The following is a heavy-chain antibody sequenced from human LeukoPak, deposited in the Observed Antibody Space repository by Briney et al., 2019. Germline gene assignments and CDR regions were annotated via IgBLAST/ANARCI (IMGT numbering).Heavy chain of an antibody. CDR1: GGILSSYA. CDR3: AKPIAARFYYYYGMDV. V-gene: IGHV1-69*13. D-gene: IGHD6-6*01. Sequence: SVKVSCKASGGILSSYAISWVRQAPGQGLEWMGGIIPIFGTANYAQKFQGRVTITADESTSTAYMELSSLRSEDTAVYYCAKPIAARFYYYYGMDVWGQGTTVTVSS. J-gene: IGHJ6*02. CDR2: IIPIFGTA.